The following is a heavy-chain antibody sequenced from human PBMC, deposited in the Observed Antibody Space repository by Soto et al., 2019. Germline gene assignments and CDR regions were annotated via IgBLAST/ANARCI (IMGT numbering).Heavy chain of an antibody. Sequence: ASVKVSCKASGYTFTGYYMHWVRQAPGQGLEWMGWINPNSGGTNYAQKFQGWVTMTRDTSISTAYMELSRLRSDDTAVYYCARGLRYFDWTFDYWGQGTLVTVSS. V-gene: IGHV1-2*04. D-gene: IGHD3-9*01. J-gene: IGHJ4*02. CDR1: GYTFTGYY. CDR3: ARGLRYFDWTFDY. CDR2: INPNSGGT.